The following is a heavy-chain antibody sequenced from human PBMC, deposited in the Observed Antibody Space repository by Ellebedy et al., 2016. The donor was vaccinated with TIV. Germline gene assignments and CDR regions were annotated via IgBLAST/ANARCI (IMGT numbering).Heavy chain of an antibody. Sequence: GGSLRLSCAVSGLSFRSYWMSWVRQAPGKGLERVANINQDGSEKYYVDSVRGRFTISRDNAKNSLYLQMNSLRAEDTAVYYCATDGSYGDYLSPTHAFENWGQGTMVIVSS. V-gene: IGHV3-7*01. D-gene: IGHD4-17*01. CDR2: INQDGSEK. CDR3: ATDGSYGDYLSPTHAFEN. CDR1: GLSFRSYW. J-gene: IGHJ3*02.